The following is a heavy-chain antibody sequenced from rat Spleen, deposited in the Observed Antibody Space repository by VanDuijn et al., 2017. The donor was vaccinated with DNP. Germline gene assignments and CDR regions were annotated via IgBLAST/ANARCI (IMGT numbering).Heavy chain of an antibody. J-gene: IGHJ4*01. V-gene: IGHV5-31*01. CDR3: AKDGRAMDA. CDR2: ITSTGGST. Sequence: VQLKESGPGLVQPSQTLSLTCTVAGFSLNEYNVHWLRQPPGKGLEWVASITSTGGSTYYPDSVKGRFTISRDNAKSTLYLQMESLRSEDTATYYCAKDGRAMDAWGQGTSVTVSS. CDR1: GFSLNEYN.